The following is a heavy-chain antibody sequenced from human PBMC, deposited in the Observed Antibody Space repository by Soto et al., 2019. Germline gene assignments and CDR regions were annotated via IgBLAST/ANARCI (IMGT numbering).Heavy chain of an antibody. J-gene: IGHJ4*02. CDR2: VYYTGST. V-gene: IGHV4-59*07. Sequence: SYTPSLACSVSGGSISGSYGSWIRQSPGKGLEWLGYVYYTGSTNYSPSLRSRVSISVDTSKNEFSLRLSSVTAADTAVYFCARSVAVPGAHIDYWGQGPQVTVSS. CDR1: GGSISGSY. D-gene: IGHD6-19*01. CDR3: ARSVAVPGAHIDY.